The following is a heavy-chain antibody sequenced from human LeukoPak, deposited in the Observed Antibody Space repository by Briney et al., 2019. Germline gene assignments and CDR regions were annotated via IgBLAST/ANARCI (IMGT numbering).Heavy chain of an antibody. CDR3: ATGDLRYSRY. CDR1: GYTFTDYY. D-gene: IGHD4-17*01. J-gene: IGHJ4*02. V-gene: IGHV1-69-2*01. Sequence: GASVKVSCKVSGYTFTDYYMHLVQQAPGKGLEWMGLVDPEDGETIYAEKFQGRVTITADTSTDTAYIELSSLRSEDTAVYYCATGDLRYSRYWGQGTLVTVSS. CDR2: VDPEDGET.